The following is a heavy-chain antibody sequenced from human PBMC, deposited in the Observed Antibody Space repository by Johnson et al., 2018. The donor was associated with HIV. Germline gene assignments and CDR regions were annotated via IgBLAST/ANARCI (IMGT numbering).Heavy chain of an antibody. D-gene: IGHD1-26*01. CDR2: IAYDGSNK. V-gene: IGHV3-30*03. CDR3: ARDPSVGASGAFDI. Sequence: QVQLVESGGGVVQPGRSLRLSCAASGFIFSSYGMHWVRQAPGKGLEWVAVIAYDGSNKYYADSVKGRFPISRDNSKNTLYLQMNSLSAEDTAVYYCARDPSVGASGAFDIWGQGTMVTVSS. J-gene: IGHJ3*02. CDR1: GFIFSSYG.